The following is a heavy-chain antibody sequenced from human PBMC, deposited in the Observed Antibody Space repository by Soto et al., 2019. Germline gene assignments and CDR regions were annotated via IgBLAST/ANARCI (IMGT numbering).Heavy chain of an antibody. J-gene: IGHJ6*02. Sequence: QVQLQQWGAGLLKPSETLSLTCAVYGGSFSGYYWSWIRQPPGKGLEWIGEINHSGSTNYNPPLKRRVNISVDTSKTQFSLKLSSVTAADTAVYYCARVSRITIFGVVITSYYYGMDVWGQGTTVTVSS. D-gene: IGHD3-3*01. V-gene: IGHV4-34*01. CDR1: GGSFSGYY. CDR3: ARVSRITIFGVVITSYYYGMDV. CDR2: INHSGST.